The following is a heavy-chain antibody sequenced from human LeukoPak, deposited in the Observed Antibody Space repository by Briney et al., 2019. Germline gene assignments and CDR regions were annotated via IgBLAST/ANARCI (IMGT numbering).Heavy chain of an antibody. D-gene: IGHD3-3*01. J-gene: IGHJ4*02. CDR2: IYYSGST. CDR1: GGSISSYY. Sequence: SETLSLTCTVSGGSISSYYWSWIRQPPGKGLEWIGYIYYSGSTNYNPSLKSRVTISVDTSKNQFSLELSSVTAADTAVYYCARSLRRGVVPFYYFDYWGQGTLVTVSS. CDR3: ARSLRRGVVPFYYFDY. V-gene: IGHV4-59*01.